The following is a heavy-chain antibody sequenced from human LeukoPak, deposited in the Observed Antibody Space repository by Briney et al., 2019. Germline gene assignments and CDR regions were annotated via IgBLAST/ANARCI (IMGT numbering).Heavy chain of an antibody. D-gene: IGHD4-17*01. CDR3: ARDDYGDYGRKNWFDS. J-gene: IGHJ5*01. CDR2: IYTSGST. Sequence: SETLSLTCTVSGGSISSYFWSWIRQPAGKGLEWIGRIYTSGSTNHNPSLKSRVTMSIDTSKNQFSLKLTSVTAADTAVYYCARDDYGDYGRKNWFDSWGQGTLVTVSS. CDR1: GGSISSYF. V-gene: IGHV4-4*07.